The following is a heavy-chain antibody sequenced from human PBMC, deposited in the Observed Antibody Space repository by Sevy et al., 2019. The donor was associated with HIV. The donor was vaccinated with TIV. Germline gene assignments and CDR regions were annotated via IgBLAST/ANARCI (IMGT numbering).Heavy chain of an antibody. CDR2: ISNSSSYI. Sequence: GGSLRLSCAASGFTFSSYSMNWVRQAPGKGLEWVSSISNSSSYIYYADSVKGRFTISRDNAKNSLYLQMNSLRAEDTAVYYCARHDYGDYVGAFDIWGQGTMVTVSS. D-gene: IGHD4-17*01. J-gene: IGHJ3*02. CDR3: ARHDYGDYVGAFDI. V-gene: IGHV3-21*01. CDR1: GFTFSSYS.